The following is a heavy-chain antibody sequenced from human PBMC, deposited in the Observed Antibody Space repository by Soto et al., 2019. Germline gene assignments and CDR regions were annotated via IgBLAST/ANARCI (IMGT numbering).Heavy chain of an antibody. V-gene: IGHV1-18*01. Sequence: ASVKVSCKASGYTFTSYGISWVRQAPGQGLEWMGWISAYNGNTNYAQKLQGRVTMTTDTSTSTAYMELRSLRSDDTAVYYCAGVDCGRDCHSRIAVNTPAPRYIDYWGQGTLVTGSS. J-gene: IGHJ4*02. D-gene: IGHD2-21*02. CDR3: AGVDCGRDCHSRIAVNTPAPRYIDY. CDR1: GYTFTSYG. CDR2: ISAYNGNT.